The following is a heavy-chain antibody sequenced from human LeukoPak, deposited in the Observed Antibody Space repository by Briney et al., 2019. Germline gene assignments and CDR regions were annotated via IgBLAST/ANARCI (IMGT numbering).Heavy chain of an antibody. CDR2: IYHSGST. J-gene: IGHJ4*02. CDR3: AREHSDFWSGYPYYFDY. D-gene: IGHD3-3*01. CDR1: GYSISSGYY. V-gene: IGHV4-38-2*02. Sequence: SETLSLTCTVSGYSISSGYYWGWIRQPLGKGLEWIGSIYHSGSTYYNPSLKSRVTISVDTSKNQFSLKLSSVTAADTAVYYCAREHSDFWSGYPYYFDYWGQGTLVTVSS.